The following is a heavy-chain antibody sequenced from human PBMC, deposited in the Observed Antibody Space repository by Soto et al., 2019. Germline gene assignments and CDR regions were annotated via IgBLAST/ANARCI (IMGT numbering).Heavy chain of an antibody. J-gene: IGHJ6*03. Sequence: QVQLQESGPGLVKPSETLSLTCTVSGGSISSYYWSWIRQPPGKGLEWIGYIYYSGSTNYKPSLKSRVTISVDTSRNQSYLTLSSVTAADTAVYYCANLIVPTMAVYYYDYIDVWGKGTTVTVSS. D-gene: IGHD2-8*01. V-gene: IGHV4-59*08. CDR1: GGSISSYY. CDR2: IYYSGST. CDR3: ANLIVPTMAVYYYDYIDV.